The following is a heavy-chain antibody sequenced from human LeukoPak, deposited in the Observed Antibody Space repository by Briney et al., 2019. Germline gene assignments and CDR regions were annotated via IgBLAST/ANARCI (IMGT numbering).Heavy chain of an antibody. CDR2: INDSGSN. Sequence: PSETLSLTCAVSGVSFSGYYCSFIPQSPGQGLEWLGEINDSGSNNYNTSLKSRVTISVDTSKNQFSLKLSSVTAADTAVYYCARGGPPLYSSSAGWFDPWGQGTLVTVSS. J-gene: IGHJ5*02. D-gene: IGHD6-13*01. CDR3: ARGGPPLYSSSAGWFDP. V-gene: IGHV4-34*01. CDR1: GVSFSGYY.